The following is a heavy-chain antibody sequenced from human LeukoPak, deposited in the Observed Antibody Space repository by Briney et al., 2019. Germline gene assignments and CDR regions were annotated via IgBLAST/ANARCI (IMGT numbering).Heavy chain of an antibody. V-gene: IGHV3-48*03. CDR3: VRGDYGDYTLFDY. D-gene: IGHD4-17*01. Sequence: PGGSLRLSCAASGFTFSSCEMNWVRQAPGKGLEWLSYISNSGSSKYYADSVRGRFTISRDNAKNSLYLQMNSLRAEDTAVYYCVRGDYGDYTLFDYWGQGTLVTVSS. CDR1: GFTFSSCE. J-gene: IGHJ4*02. CDR2: ISNSGSSK.